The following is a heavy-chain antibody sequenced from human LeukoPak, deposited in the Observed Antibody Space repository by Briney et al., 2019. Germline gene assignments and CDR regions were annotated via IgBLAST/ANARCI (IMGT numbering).Heavy chain of an antibody. CDR3: AKDNWRSGFASAFDY. CDR2: IWYGGSNT. CDR1: GFTFSTYG. D-gene: IGHD1-20*01. J-gene: IGHJ4*02. V-gene: IGHV3-30*02. Sequence: PGGSLRLSCAASGFTFSTYGMHWVRQAPGKGLEWVAVIWYGGSNTYYADSVKGRFTISRDNSKNTLYLQMNSLRAEDTAVYYCAKDNWRSGFASAFDYWGQGTLVTVSS.